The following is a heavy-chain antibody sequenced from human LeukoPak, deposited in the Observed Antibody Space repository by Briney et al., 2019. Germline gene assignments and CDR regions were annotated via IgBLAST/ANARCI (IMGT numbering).Heavy chain of an antibody. Sequence: GGSLRLSCAASGFTFNNYWMTWVRQAPGKGLEWVATIKQDGSDQYYVDSVKGRFTISRDNSKNTLYLQMNSLRAEDTAIYYCAKSRGSYWVPEFDYWGQGTLVTVSS. J-gene: IGHJ4*02. CDR1: GFTFNNYW. CDR2: IKQDGSDQ. V-gene: IGHV3-7*03. CDR3: AKSRGSYWVPEFDY. D-gene: IGHD1-26*01.